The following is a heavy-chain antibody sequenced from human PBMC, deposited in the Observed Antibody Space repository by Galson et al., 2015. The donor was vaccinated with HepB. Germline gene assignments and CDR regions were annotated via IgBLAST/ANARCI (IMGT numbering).Heavy chain of an antibody. J-gene: IGHJ6*02. CDR2: IVVGSGNT. V-gene: IGHV1-58*02. D-gene: IGHD3-9*01. Sequence: SVKVSCKASGFTFTSSAMQWVRQARGQRLEWIGWIVVGSGNTNYAQKFQERVTITRDMSTSTAYMELSSLRSEDTAVYYCAADRRLPTDNYYYYGMDVWGQGTTVTVSS. CDR3: AADRRLPTDNYYYYGMDV. CDR1: GFTFTSSA.